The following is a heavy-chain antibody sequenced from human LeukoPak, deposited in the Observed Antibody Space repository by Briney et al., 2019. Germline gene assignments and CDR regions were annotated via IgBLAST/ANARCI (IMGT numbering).Heavy chain of an antibody. CDR2: IKDYGGST. J-gene: IGHJ3*02. CDR3: AKDSLGGYTYGWGVFDI. Sequence: TGGSLRLSCAASGFTFSSYAMSWVRQAPGKGLEWVSAIKDYGGSTVYADSVKGRFTISRDNSKNTLYLQMNTLRADDTAVYYCAKDSLGGYTYGWGVFDIWGRGTMVTVSS. CDR1: GFTFSSYA. V-gene: IGHV3-23*01. D-gene: IGHD5-18*01.